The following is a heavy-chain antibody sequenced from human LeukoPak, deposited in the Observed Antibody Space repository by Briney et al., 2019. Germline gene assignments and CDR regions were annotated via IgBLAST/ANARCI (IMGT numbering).Heavy chain of an antibody. V-gene: IGHV4-59*08. CDR2: IYYSGST. Sequence: SETLSLTCTVSGGSISSYYWSWFRQPPGEGLEGIGYIYYSGSTNYNPSLKSRVTISVDTSKNQFSLKLSSVTAADTAVYYCAILVRDWYWFDPWGQGTLVTVSS. CDR3: AILVRDWYWFDP. J-gene: IGHJ5*02. D-gene: IGHD3/OR15-3a*01. CDR1: GGSISSYY.